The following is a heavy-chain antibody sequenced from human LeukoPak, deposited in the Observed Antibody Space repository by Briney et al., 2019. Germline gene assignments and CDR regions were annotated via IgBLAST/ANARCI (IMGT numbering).Heavy chain of an antibody. Sequence: GGSLRLSCAASGFTFSSYSMNWVRQAPGKGLEWVSSISSSSSYIYYADSVKGRFTISRDNAKNSLYLQMNSLRAEDTAVYYCAKAGPRNYYDSSGPFDYWGQGTLVTVSS. CDR2: ISSSSSYI. D-gene: IGHD3-22*01. J-gene: IGHJ4*02. CDR1: GFTFSSYS. V-gene: IGHV3-21*01. CDR3: AKAGPRNYYDSSGPFDY.